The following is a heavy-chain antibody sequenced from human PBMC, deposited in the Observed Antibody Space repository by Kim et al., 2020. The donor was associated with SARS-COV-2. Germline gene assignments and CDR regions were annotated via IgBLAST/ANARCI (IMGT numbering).Heavy chain of an antibody. CDR1: GGSISSYY. J-gene: IGHJ4*02. CDR3: ARLGRGSGYYLSSRYFDY. D-gene: IGHD3-22*01. Sequence: SETLSLTCTVSGGSISSYYWSWIRQPPGKGLEWIGYIYYSGSTNYNPSLKSRVTISVDTSKNQFSLKLSSVTAADTAVYYCARLGRGSGYYLSSRYFDYWGQGTLVTVSS. CDR2: IYYSGST. V-gene: IGHV4-59*08.